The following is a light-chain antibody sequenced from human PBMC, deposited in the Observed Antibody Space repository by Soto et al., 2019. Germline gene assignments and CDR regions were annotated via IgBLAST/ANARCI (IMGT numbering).Light chain of an antibody. CDR2: DAS. CDR3: QQYSNWPSLT. J-gene: IGKJ4*02. Sequence: EIVLTQSPATLSLSPGERATLSCRASQSVRSSLGWYQQRPGQAPRLLIYDASNTATGIPARFSGSGFGTDFTLTISSLEPEDVAVYYCQQYSNWPSLTFGGGTKVEIK. V-gene: IGKV3-11*01. CDR1: QSVRSS.